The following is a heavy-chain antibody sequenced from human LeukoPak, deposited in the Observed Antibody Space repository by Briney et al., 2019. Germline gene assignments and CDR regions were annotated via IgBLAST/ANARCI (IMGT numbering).Heavy chain of an antibody. J-gene: IGHJ4*02. Sequence: GESLRLSCAASGFTFSSYSMNWVRQAPGKGLEWVSCISSRSDNMYYADSVKGRFTISRDNAKNSLYLQMNSLRAEDTAVYYCARTKGDGRFNWNYFDYWGQGTLATVSS. CDR2: ISSRSDNM. CDR1: GFTFSSYS. D-gene: IGHD1-20*01. V-gene: IGHV3-21*01. CDR3: ARTKGDGRFNWNYFDY.